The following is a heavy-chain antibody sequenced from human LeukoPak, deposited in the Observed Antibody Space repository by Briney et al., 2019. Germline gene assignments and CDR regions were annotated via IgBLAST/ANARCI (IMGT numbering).Heavy chain of an antibody. D-gene: IGHD6-19*01. V-gene: IGHV3-48*04. CDR1: GFTFSSYS. Sequence: GGSLRLSCAASGFTFSSYSMNWVRQAPGKGLEWVSYISSSSSTIYYADSVKGRFTISRGNAKNSLYLQMNSLRAEDTAVYYCARDRPKQSTLYYYYMDVWGKGTTVTVSS. CDR2: ISSSSSTI. CDR3: ARDRPKQSTLYYYYMDV. J-gene: IGHJ6*03.